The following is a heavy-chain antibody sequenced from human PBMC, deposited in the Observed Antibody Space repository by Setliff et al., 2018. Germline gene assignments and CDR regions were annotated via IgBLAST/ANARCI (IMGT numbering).Heavy chain of an antibody. CDR3: ARDRDDSSGWS. CDR2: IRNKVNRYTT. J-gene: IGHJ3*01. D-gene: IGHD6-19*01. Sequence: PGGSLRLSCAASGFTFRDHYMDWVRQAPGKGLEWVGRIRNKVNRYTTEYAASVKDRFTISRDDLKSSLYLQMNSPKAEGTAVYYCARDRDDSSGWSWGQGTMVTVSS. V-gene: IGHV3-72*01. CDR1: GFTFRDHY.